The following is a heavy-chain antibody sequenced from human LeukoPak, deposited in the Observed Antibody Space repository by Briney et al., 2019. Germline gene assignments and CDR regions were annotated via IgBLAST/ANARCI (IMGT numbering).Heavy chain of an antibody. CDR2: ISAYNGNT. CDR1: GYTFTSYG. J-gene: IGHJ6*03. Sequence: VASVKVSCKASGYTFTSYGISWVRQAPGQGLEWMGWISAYNGNTNYAQKLQGRVTMTTDTSTSTAYMELRSLRSDDTAVYYCARDRPLLWFGELSLDYYYYMDVWGKGTTVTVSS. D-gene: IGHD3-10*01. CDR3: ARDRPLLWFGELSLDYYYYMDV. V-gene: IGHV1-18*01.